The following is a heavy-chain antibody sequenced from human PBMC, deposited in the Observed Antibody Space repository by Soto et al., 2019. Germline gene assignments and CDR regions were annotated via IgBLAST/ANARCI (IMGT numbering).Heavy chain of an antibody. CDR2: IWYDGSNE. Sequence: QVQLVESGGGVVQPGRSLRLSCAASGFTFSSYGMHWVRQAPGKGLEWVALIWYDGSNEYYVDYVKVRFTISRDNYKNTLFLQMNSLRAEDTAMYYCAIEEYSSGKGYLQHWGQGTLVTVSS. J-gene: IGHJ1*01. D-gene: IGHD6-19*01. CDR3: AIEEYSSGKGYLQH. CDR1: GFTFSSYG. V-gene: IGHV3-33*01.